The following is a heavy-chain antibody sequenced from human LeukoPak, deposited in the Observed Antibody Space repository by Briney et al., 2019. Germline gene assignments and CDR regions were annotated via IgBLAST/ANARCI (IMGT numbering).Heavy chain of an antibody. J-gene: IGHJ4*02. CDR1: GFSFGTSA. CDR2: IAISRGST. D-gene: IGHD2-15*01. Sequence: GGTLRLSCAASGFSFGTSAMSWVRQAPGKGLEWVSSIAISRGSTYYADSVKGRSTISSDNSKNTLYLQMNSLRAEDTAVYYCAKELRPNDYWGQGTLVTVSS. V-gene: IGHV3-23*01. CDR3: AKELRPNDY.